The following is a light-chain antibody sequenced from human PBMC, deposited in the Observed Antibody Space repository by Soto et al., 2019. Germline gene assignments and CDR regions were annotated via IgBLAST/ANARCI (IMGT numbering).Light chain of an antibody. J-gene: IGLJ1*01. CDR1: SSDVGGYNY. CDR3: SSYTSSSTLV. Sequence: QSVLTQPASVSGSPGQSITIYCTGTSSDVGGYNYVSWYQQHPGKAPKLLIHEVTTRPSGVSNGFSGSKSGNTAPLTISGLQAEDGADYYCSSYTSSSTLVFGTGTKVTVL. CDR2: EVT. V-gene: IGLV2-14*01.